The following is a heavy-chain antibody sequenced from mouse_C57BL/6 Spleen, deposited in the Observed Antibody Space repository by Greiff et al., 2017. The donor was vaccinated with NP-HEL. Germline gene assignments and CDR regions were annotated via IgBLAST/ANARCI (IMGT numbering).Heavy chain of an antibody. Sequence: QVQLQQPGAELVKPGASVKLSCKASGYTFTSYWMHWVKQRPGQGLEWIGMIHPNSGSTNYNEKFKSKATLTVDKSSSTAYMQLSSLTSEDSAVYYCARGDYYGSSGAWFAYWGQGTLVTVSA. CDR1: GYTFTSYW. D-gene: IGHD1-1*01. CDR2: IHPNSGST. CDR3: ARGDYYGSSGAWFAY. V-gene: IGHV1-64*01. J-gene: IGHJ3*01.